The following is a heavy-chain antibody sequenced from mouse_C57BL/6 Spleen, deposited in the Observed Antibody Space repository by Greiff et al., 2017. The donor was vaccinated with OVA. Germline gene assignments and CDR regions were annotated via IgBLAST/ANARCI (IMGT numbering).Heavy chain of an antibody. CDR1: GYTFTDYE. Sequence: VKLVESGAELVRPGASVTLSCKASGYTFTDYEMHWVKQTPVHGLEWIGAIDPETGGTAYNQKFKGKAILTADKSSSTAYMELRSLTSEDSAVYYCTRWGLRHGNAMDYWGQGTSVTVSS. CDR3: TRWGLRHGNAMDY. CDR2: IDPETGGT. D-gene: IGHD2-4*01. J-gene: IGHJ4*01. V-gene: IGHV1-15*01.